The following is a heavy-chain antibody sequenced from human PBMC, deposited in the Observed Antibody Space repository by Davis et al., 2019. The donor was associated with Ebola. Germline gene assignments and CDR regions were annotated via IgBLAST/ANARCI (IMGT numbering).Heavy chain of an antibody. CDR1: GGSISSYY. CDR3: ARLSPLGLRLGETYNWFDP. V-gene: IGHV4-59*01. CDR2: LFYGGSP. D-gene: IGHD3-16*01. J-gene: IGHJ5*02. Sequence: MPSETLSLTCTVSGGSISSYYWTWIRQPPGKGLEWMGHLFYGGSPNYNPSLKSRVTISLATSKNQLSLRLISVTAADTAVYYCARLSPLGLRLGETYNWFDPWGPGTLVTVSS.